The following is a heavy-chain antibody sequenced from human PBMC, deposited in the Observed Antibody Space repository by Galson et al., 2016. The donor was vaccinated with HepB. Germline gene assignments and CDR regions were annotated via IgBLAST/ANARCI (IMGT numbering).Heavy chain of an antibody. CDR2: LSPDGTDK. J-gene: IGHJ6*02. V-gene: IGHV3-7*01. D-gene: IGHD1-14*01. CDR1: GFTFTDYW. CDR3: ARVDHTDEGINV. Sequence: SLRLSCAASGFTFTDYWMTWVRQAPGKGLEWVANLSPDGTDKRYAASVKGRFTISRDNPNTSVFLQMSSLRAEDTALYYCARVDHTDEGINVWGHGTTVTVSS.